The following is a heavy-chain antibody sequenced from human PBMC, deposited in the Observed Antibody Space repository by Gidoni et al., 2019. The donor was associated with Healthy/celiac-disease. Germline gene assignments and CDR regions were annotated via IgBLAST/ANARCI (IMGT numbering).Heavy chain of an antibody. CDR3: ARDLARSCEPSPSYYYGIDV. Sequence: VQLVQSGAEVKKPGASVQVSCKASGYTRTGYNMKWVRQAPGQGLEWMGWINPNSGGTNYAQKFQGWVTMTMDTSISTAYLVLNRLRSDDTAVYYCARDLARSCEPSPSYYYGIDVWGQGTTVTVSS. CDR2: INPNSGGT. CDR1: GYTRTGYN. V-gene: IGHV1-2*04. D-gene: IGHD2-2*01. J-gene: IGHJ6*02.